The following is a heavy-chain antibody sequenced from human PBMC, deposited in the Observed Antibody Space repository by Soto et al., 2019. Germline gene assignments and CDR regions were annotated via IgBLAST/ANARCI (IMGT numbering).Heavy chain of an antibody. CDR1: GGSIISSNW. CDR2: IYHSGST. Sequence: SETLSLTCAVSGGSIISSNWWNWVRQPPGKGLEWIGEIYHSGSTYYKPSLKSRVAMSVDTSKNQFSLKLTSATATDTAVYYCARRDWSGSTSHFYFDYWGQGVLVTVSS. J-gene: IGHJ4*02. D-gene: IGHD3-9*01. V-gene: IGHV4-4*02. CDR3: ARRDWSGSTSHFYFDY.